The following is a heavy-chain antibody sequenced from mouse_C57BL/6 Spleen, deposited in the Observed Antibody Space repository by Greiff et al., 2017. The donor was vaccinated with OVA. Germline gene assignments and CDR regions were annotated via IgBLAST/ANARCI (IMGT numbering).Heavy chain of an antibody. CDR2: IRNKANGYTT. D-gene: IGHD1-1*01. J-gene: IGHJ2*01. CDR1: GFTFTDYY. Sequence: EVHLVESGGGLVQPGGSLSLSCAASGFTFTDYYMSWVRQPPGKALEWLGFIRNKANGYTTEYSASVKGRFTISRDNSQSILYLHMHALRAEDSATDYCAKGNYVGFFDYWGQGTTLTVSS. CDR3: AKGNYVGFFDY. V-gene: IGHV7-3*03.